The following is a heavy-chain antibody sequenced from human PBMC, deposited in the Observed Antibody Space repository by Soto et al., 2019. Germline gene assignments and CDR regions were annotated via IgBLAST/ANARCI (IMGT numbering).Heavy chain of an antibody. V-gene: IGHV3-9*01. D-gene: IGHD3-16*01. J-gene: IGHJ6*03. Sequence: EVQLVESGGDLVQPGRSLRLACAASGFTFDQYTMHWVRQAPGKGLEWVSSITWHSGTIGYADSVKGRFTISRDNAKNSLYLQMNSLRGEDTALYYCAKEMITFGDFNYYYMDVWGNGTTVIVSS. CDR3: AKEMITFGDFNYYYMDV. CDR2: ITWHSGTI. CDR1: GFTFDQYT.